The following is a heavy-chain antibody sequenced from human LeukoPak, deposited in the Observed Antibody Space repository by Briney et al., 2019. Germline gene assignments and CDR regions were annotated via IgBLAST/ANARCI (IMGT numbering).Heavy chain of an antibody. CDR2: IYRSGST. V-gene: IGHV3-53*01. Sequence: GGSLRLSCAASGFTVSNYYMTWVRQTPGKGLEWVSIIYRSGSTYYADSVKGRFTISRDNSKNTLYLQMNSLRAEDTAMYYCARDVDYWGQGTLVTVSS. J-gene: IGHJ4*02. CDR3: ARDVDY. CDR1: GFTVSNYY.